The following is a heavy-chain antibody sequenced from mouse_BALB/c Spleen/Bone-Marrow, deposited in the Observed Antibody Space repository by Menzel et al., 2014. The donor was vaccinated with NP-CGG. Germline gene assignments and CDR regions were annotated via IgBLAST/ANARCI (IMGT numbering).Heavy chain of an antibody. V-gene: IGHV1-31*01. J-gene: IGHJ4*01. Sequence: VQLQQSGPELVKPGASVKISCKASGYSFTGYYMHWVKQSHVKSLEWIGRISPFIGATSYSQNFKDKASLTVDKSSSTAYMELHSLTFEDSAVYYCARSRYVPMDYWGQGTSVTVSS. CDR2: ISPFIGAT. D-gene: IGHD2-12*01. CDR3: ARSRYVPMDY. CDR1: GYSFTGYY.